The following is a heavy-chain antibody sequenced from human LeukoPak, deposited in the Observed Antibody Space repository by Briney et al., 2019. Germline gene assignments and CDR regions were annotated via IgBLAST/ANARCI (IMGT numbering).Heavy chain of an antibody. Sequence: GSLKLSCAASGFTFINHWMHWVRQAPGKGLMWVSRINRGGSRTDYADSVKGRFTISRDDAKNTLYLQLNSLRAEVTAVYFCARGGSDTAMAHDYWGQGTLVTVSS. D-gene: IGHD5-18*01. CDR2: INRGGSRT. CDR1: GFTFINHW. CDR3: ARGGSDTAMAHDY. J-gene: IGHJ4*02. V-gene: IGHV3-74*01.